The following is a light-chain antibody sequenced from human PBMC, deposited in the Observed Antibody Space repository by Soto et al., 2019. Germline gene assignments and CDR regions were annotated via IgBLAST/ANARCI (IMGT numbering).Light chain of an antibody. CDR1: QGIGNA. CDR2: CAS. V-gene: IGKV1-6*01. J-gene: IGKJ1*01. Sequence: AFQMTQSPSSLSASVGERATIXXRASQGIGNALGWYQQKPGKPPKVXIYCASNLQRRVPPRFSGSGAGTDFTLAISSLQPEDSATYYCLQDINYPWTFGQGTKVDI. CDR3: LQDINYPWT.